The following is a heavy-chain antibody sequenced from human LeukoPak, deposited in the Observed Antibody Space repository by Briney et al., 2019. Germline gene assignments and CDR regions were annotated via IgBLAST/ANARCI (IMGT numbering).Heavy chain of an antibody. CDR3: ARGVTTVTTSDWFDP. Sequence: SETLSLTCVVYGGSFSDYYWNWIRQPPGKGLEWIGEINDRGSTNYKSSLKSRVTISVDTSKNQFSLKLSSVTAADTAVYFCARGVTTVTTSDWFDPWGQGTLVTVSS. V-gene: IGHV4-34*01. CDR1: GGSFSDYY. J-gene: IGHJ5*02. CDR2: INDRGST. D-gene: IGHD4-11*01.